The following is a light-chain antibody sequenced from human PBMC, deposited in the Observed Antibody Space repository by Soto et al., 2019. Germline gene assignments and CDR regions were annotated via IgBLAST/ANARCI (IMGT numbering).Light chain of an antibody. J-gene: IGKJ2*01. CDR3: HQYGSSPLYT. CDR1: QSVSTSY. Sequence: EIVLTQSPGTLSLSPGERATLSCRASQSVSTSYLAWYQQKPGQAPRLLIYGASSRATGIPDRFSGSGSGTDFTLTISRLEPEDFAVYYCHQYGSSPLYTFGQATKLEIK. CDR2: GAS. V-gene: IGKV3-20*01.